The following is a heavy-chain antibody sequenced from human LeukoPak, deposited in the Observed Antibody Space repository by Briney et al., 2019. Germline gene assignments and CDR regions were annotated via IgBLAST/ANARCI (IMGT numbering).Heavy chain of an antibody. Sequence: LGGSLRPACVASGFRFSDYSMNWVRQAPGEGLEWISFIGLSSANTFYAESVEGRFTISSDNAKNSLYLVMNLLRDEDTAVYYCARDLDSSFDYWGQGAQVIVSS. V-gene: IGHV3-21*01. D-gene: IGHD2-15*01. CDR1: GFRFSDYS. J-gene: IGHJ4*02. CDR2: IGLSSANT. CDR3: ARDLDSSFDY.